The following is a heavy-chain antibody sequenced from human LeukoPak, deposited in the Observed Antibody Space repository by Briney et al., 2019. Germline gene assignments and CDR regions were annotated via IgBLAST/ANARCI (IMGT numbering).Heavy chain of an antibody. CDR3: ARGIAAAVYNWFDP. CDR1: GFTFSSYW. CDR2: IYSGGST. D-gene: IGHD6-13*01. J-gene: IGHJ5*02. V-gene: IGHV3-66*02. Sequence: PGGSLRLSCAASGFTFSSYWMSWVRQAPGKGLEWVSVIYSGGSTYYADSVKGRFTISRDNSKNTLYLQMNSLRAEDTAVYYCARGIAAAVYNWFDPWGQGTLVTVSS.